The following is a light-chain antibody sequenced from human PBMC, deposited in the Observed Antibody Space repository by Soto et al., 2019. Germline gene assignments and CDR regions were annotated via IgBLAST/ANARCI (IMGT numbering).Light chain of an antibody. CDR2: DAS. CDR3: QHYDNLSLT. Sequence: DIQMTQSPSSLSASVGDRVTITCQASQDINTYLNWYQQKPGKAPKLLIYDASKLETGVPSRFSGHGSGTDFTFTVTSLQPEEFATYFCQHYDNLSLTFGGGTKVEL. V-gene: IGKV1-33*01. CDR1: QDINTY. J-gene: IGKJ4*01.